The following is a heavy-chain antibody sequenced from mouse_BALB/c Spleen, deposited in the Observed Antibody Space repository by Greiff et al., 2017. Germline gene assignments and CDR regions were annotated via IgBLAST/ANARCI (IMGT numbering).Heavy chain of an antibody. CDR1: GFSLTSYG. CDR2: IWAGGST. D-gene: IGHD1-1*01. CDR3: ARAPYGSSYWFAY. V-gene: IGHV2-9*02. Sequence: VHLVESGPGLVAPSQSLSITCTVSGFSLTSYGVHWVRQPPGKGLEWLGVIWAGGSTNYNSALMSRLSISKDNSKSQVFLKMNSLQTDDTAMYYCARAPYGSSYWFAYWGQGTLVTVSA. J-gene: IGHJ3*01.